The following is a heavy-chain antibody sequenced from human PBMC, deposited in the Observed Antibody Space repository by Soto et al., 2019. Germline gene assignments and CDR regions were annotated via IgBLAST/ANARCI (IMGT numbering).Heavy chain of an antibody. CDR1: GGSISSYY. J-gene: IGHJ6*03. D-gene: IGHD5-12*01. Sequence: SETLSLTCTVSGGSISSYYLSWIRQPPGKGLEWIGHIYYSGSTNYNHSLKSRVTISLDTSKNHFSLKLNSVTAADTAVYYCARTEYSGYGDYYMDVWGKGTTVTVSS. CDR2: IYYSGST. CDR3: ARTEYSGYGDYYMDV. V-gene: IGHV4-59*01.